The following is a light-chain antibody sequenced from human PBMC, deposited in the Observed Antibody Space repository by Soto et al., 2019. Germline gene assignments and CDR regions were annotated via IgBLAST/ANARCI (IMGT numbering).Light chain of an antibody. CDR3: ETWDFNTRV. Sequence: QTVVTQSSSASASLGSSVKLTCTLSSGHSSYIIAWHQQQPGKAPRYLMKLEGSGSYNKRSGVPDRFSGSSSGADRYLTISNLQFEDEADFYCETWDFNTRVFGGGTKVTVL. V-gene: IGLV4-60*02. J-gene: IGLJ3*02. CDR2: LEGSGSY. CDR1: SGHSSYI.